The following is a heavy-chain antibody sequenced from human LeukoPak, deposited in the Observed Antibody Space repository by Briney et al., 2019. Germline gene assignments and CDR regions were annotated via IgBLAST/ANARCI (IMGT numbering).Heavy chain of an antibody. D-gene: IGHD2-2*01. Sequence: SSETLSLTCAVHGGSFSGYSWSWIRQPPGKGLEWIGEINHSGSTNYNPSLKSRVTISVDTSKNQFSLKLSSVTAADTAVYYCARTPIVVVPAATVGASYYFDYWGQGTLVTVSS. CDR1: GGSFSGYS. V-gene: IGHV4-34*01. CDR2: INHSGST. CDR3: ARTPIVVVPAATVGASYYFDY. J-gene: IGHJ4*02.